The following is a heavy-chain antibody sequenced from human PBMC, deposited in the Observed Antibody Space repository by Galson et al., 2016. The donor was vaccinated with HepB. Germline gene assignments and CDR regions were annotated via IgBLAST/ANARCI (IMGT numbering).Heavy chain of an antibody. CDR2: INAGNGNT. CDR1: GYTFTSYA. D-gene: IGHD6-19*01. Sequence: SVKVSCKASGYTFTSYAMHWVRQAPGQRLEWMGWINAGNGNTNYSQNFQGRVTITRDTSASTAYMELSSLRSEDTAVYYCARWRSYIAVAGTRYYGTDVWGQGTTVTVSS. J-gene: IGHJ6*02. CDR3: ARWRSYIAVAGTRYYGTDV. V-gene: IGHV1-3*01.